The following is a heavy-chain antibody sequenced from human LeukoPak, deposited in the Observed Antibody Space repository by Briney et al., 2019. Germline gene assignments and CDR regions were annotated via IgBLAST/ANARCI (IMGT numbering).Heavy chain of an antibody. V-gene: IGHV4-59*11. CDR1: GDSINDHY. CDR3: AREGSRWVDFDH. Sequence: PSETLSLTCTVSGDSINDHYWSWIRQPPGEGLEWIAYIYSSVSTNYNPSLKRRVTISLDTSKSQFSLRLSSVTAADTAVYFCAREGSRWVDFDHWGQGTLVTVSS. J-gene: IGHJ4*02. D-gene: IGHD1-26*01. CDR2: IYSSVST.